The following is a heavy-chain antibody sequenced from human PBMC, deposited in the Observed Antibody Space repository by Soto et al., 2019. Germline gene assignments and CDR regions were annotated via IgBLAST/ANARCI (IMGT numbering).Heavy chain of an antibody. CDR3: ARDPAIAAAEYYYYYYGMDV. J-gene: IGHJ6*02. CDR2: ISSSSSYI. CDR1: GFTFSSYS. Sequence: EVQLVESGGGLVKPGGSLRLSCAASGFTFSSYSMNWVRQAPGKGLEWVSSISSSSSYIYYADSVKGRFTISRDNAKNSLYRQMNSLRAEDTAVYYCARDPAIAAAEYYYYYYGMDVWGQGTTVTVSS. V-gene: IGHV3-21*01. D-gene: IGHD6-13*01.